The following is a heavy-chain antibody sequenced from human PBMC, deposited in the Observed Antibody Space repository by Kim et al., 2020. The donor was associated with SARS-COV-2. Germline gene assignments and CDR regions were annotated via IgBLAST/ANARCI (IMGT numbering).Heavy chain of an antibody. V-gene: IGHV3-23*01. CDR2: ISGSGGST. CDR1: GFTFSSYA. D-gene: IGHD4-17*01. CDR3: AKGRSHETTVVTPAWFDP. Sequence: GGSLRLSCAASGFTFSSYAMSWVRQAPGKGLEWVSAISGSGGSTYYADSVKGRFTISRDNSKNTLYLRMNSLRAEDTAVYYCAKGRSHETTVVTPAWFDPWGQGTLVTVSS. J-gene: IGHJ5*02.